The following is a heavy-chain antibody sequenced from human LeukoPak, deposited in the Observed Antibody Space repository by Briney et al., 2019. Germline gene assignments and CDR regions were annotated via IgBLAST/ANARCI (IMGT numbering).Heavy chain of an antibody. D-gene: IGHD3-22*01. CDR3: ARDLAPYYYDTPVIFDY. CDR1: VFTYDDYG. J-gene: IGHJ4*02. V-gene: IGHV3-20*04. CDR2: INWNGGST. Sequence: SLPLSRPAAVFTYDDYGMSECSQPRSKGLERVSGINWNGGSTGYADSVKGRVTTSRDNAKNSLYLQMNSLRAEDTALYYCARDLAPYYYDTPVIFDYWGQGTLVTVSS.